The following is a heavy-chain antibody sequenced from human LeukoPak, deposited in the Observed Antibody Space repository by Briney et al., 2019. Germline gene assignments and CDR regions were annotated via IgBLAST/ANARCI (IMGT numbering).Heavy chain of an antibody. CDR1: GFTFNTYA. CDR3: ATENYGSLAG. D-gene: IGHD2-15*01. J-gene: IGHJ4*02. V-gene: IGHV3-30-3*01. Sequence: PGGSLRLSCAASGFTFNTYAMHWVRQAPGKGLEWVAVISYDGSNKYYADSVKGRFTISKDNAKNSLYLQMNSLRAEDTAVYYCATENYGSLAGWGQGTLVTVSS. CDR2: ISYDGSNK.